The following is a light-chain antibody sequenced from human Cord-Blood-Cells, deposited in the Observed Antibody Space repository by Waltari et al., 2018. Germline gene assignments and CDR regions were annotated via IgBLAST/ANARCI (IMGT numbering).Light chain of an antibody. CDR1: SSAVGRYNL. Sequence: QSALTQPASVSGPPGQSITISCTGTSSAVGRYNLVSWYQQQPGKAPKLMIYEGSKRPSGVSNRFSGSKSGNTASLTISGLQAEDEADYYCCSYAGSSNWVFGGGTKLTVL. CDR3: CSYAGSSNWV. J-gene: IGLJ3*02. V-gene: IGLV2-23*01. CDR2: EGS.